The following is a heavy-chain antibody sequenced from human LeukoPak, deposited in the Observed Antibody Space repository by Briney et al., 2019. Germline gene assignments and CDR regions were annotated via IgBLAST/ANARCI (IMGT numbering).Heavy chain of an antibody. Sequence: SGPTLVNPSETLSLTCTVSGVSTTNGIYYWAWIRQSPGKGLEWIESVHNVGSTYYNLSLRSRVTMSIDTSKNQFSLRLNSVTAADTAVYYCARHAEYNSGWHFYLDHWGQGILVTVSS. CDR3: ARHAEYNSGWHFYLDH. CDR2: VHNVGST. V-gene: IGHV4-39*01. J-gene: IGHJ4*02. CDR1: GVSTTNGIYY. D-gene: IGHD6-19*01.